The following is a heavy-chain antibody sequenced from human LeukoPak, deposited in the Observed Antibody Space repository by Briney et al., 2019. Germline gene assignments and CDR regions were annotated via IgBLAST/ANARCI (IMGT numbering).Heavy chain of an antibody. CDR3: ARDLYGSRSKRCGMDV. V-gene: IGHV3-30*04. D-gene: IGHD3-10*01. J-gene: IGHJ6*04. CDR1: GFTFSNNV. Sequence: PGGSLRLSCAASGFTFSNNVIHWVRQAPGKGREWVAMISYDGSDKYYADSVKGRFTISRDDSKNPLYLQMTSLRAEDTAVYYCARDLYGSRSKRCGMDVWGKGTTVTVST. CDR2: ISYDGSDK.